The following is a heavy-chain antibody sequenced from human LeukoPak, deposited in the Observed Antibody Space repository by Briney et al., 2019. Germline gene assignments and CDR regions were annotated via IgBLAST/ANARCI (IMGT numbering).Heavy chain of an antibody. CDR2: IYYSGST. D-gene: IGHD5-12*01. CDR1: GGSISSSSYY. V-gene: IGHV4-39*01. J-gene: IGHJ4*02. CDR3: AIRRSKDSGYHDPRDY. Sequence: SETLSLTCTVSGGSISSSSYYRGWIRQPPGKGLEWIGSIYYSGSTYYNPSLKSRVTISVDTSKNQFSLKLSSVTAADTAVYYCAIRRSKDSGYHDPRDYWGQGTLVTVSS.